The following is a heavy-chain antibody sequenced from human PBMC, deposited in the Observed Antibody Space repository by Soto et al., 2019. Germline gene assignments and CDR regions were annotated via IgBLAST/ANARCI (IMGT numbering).Heavy chain of an antibody. CDR2: ISAYNGNT. Sequence: QVQLVQSGAEVKKPGASVKVSCKASGYTFTSYGISWVRQAPGQGLEWMGWISAYNGNTNYAQKLQGRVTMTTDTATSTADRELRSLRSDDTAVYDCARAGGGPYCDWLPGTGTHWDFDLWGRGTLVTVSS. D-gene: IGHD3-9*01. V-gene: IGHV1-18*01. J-gene: IGHJ2*01. CDR1: GYTFTSYG. CDR3: ARAGGGPYCDWLPGTGTHWDFDL.